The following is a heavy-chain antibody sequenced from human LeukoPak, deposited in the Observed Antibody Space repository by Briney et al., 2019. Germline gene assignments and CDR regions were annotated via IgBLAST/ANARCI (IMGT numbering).Heavy chain of an antibody. D-gene: IGHD6-13*01. CDR2: ISYDGSNK. V-gene: IGHV3-30-3*01. CDR3: ARGPSAAAGPIDI. J-gene: IGHJ3*02. CDR1: GFTFSSYA. Sequence: GGSLRLSCAASGFTFSSYAMHWVRQAPGKGLEWVAVISYDGSNKYYADSVKGRFTISRDNSKNTLYLQMNSLRAEDTAVCYCARGPSAAAGPIDIWGQGTMVTVSS.